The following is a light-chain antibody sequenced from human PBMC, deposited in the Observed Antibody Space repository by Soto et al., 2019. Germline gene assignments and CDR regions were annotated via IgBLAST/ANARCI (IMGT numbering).Light chain of an antibody. V-gene: IGLV2-14*01. CDR3: SSYTTSTTLVV. Sequence: QSALTQPASVSGSPGQSITISCTGTSSDVGGYNYVSWYQQHPGKAPKLMIYEVSHRPSGVSDRFCGSKSGNTASLTISGLQAEDESDYYCSSYTTSTTLVVFGGGTKLTVL. CDR2: EVS. CDR1: SSDVGGYNY. J-gene: IGLJ3*02.